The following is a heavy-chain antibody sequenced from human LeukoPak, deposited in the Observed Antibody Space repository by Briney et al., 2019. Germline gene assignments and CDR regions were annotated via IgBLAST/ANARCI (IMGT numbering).Heavy chain of an antibody. D-gene: IGHD3-10*01. CDR1: GFTFSSYG. CDR3: ATSSYYGSGSDN. J-gene: IGHJ4*02. CDR2: IWYDGSNK. V-gene: IGHV3-30*02. Sequence: PGGSLRLSCAASGFTFSSYGMHWVRQAPGKGLEWVAFIWYDGSNKYYADSVKGRFTISRDNSKNTLYLQMNSLRGDDTAVYYCATSSYYGSGSDNWGQGTLVTVSS.